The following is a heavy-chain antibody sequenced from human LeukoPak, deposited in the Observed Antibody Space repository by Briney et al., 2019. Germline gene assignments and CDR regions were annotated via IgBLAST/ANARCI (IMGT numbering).Heavy chain of an antibody. CDR3: ARYYYDSSGYYYFDY. J-gene: IGHJ4*02. D-gene: IGHD3-22*01. CDR1: GFTFSSYG. V-gene: IGHV3-23*01. CDR2: ISGSGGST. Sequence: GGTLRLSCAASGFTFSSYGMSWVRQAPGKGLEWVSAISGSGGSTYYADSVKGRFTISRDNAKNSLYLQMNSLRAEDTAVYYCARYYYDSSGYYYFDYWGQGTLVTVSS.